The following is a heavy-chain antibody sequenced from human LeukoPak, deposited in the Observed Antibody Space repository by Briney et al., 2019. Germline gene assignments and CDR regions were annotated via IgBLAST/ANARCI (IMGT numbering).Heavy chain of an antibody. CDR3: ARDQGTGIPDAFDI. V-gene: IGHV4-59*01. D-gene: IGHD1-1*01. J-gene: IGHJ3*02. CDR1: GGSISSYY. CDR2: IYYSGST. Sequence: SETLSLTCTVSGGSISSYYWSWIRQPPGKGPEWIGYIYYSGSTNYNPSLKSRVTISVDTSKNQFSLKLSSVTAADTAVYYCARDQGTGIPDAFDIWGQGTMVTVSS.